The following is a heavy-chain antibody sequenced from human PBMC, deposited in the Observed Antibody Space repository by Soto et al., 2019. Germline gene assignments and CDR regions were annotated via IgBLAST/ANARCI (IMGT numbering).Heavy chain of an antibody. V-gene: IGHV3-23*01. J-gene: IGHJ4*02. D-gene: IGHD3-10*01. CDR1: GFTFSSYA. CDR2: ISGSGGST. Sequence: PGGSLRLSCAASGFTFSSYAMSWVRQAPGKGLEWVSAISGSGGSTYYADSVKGRFTISRDNSKNTLYLQMNSLRAEDTAVYYCAKDLAPTMVSYYDYWGQGTLVTVSS. CDR3: AKDLAPTMVSYYDY.